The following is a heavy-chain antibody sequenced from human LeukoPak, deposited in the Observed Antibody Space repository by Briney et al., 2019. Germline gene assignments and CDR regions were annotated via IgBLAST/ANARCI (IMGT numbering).Heavy chain of an antibody. V-gene: IGHV3-74*01. D-gene: IGHD3/OR15-3a*01. CDR3: VRGSFGPDI. CDR1: GFTFSSFW. Sequence: GGSLRLSCAASGFTFSSFWMHWVRQVPGKGLVWVSRINTGGTDTVYADSVKGRFTMSRDNAKNTLYLQMNSLRAEDTAVYYCVRGSFGPDIWGQGTMVTVSS. J-gene: IGHJ3*02. CDR2: INTGGTDT.